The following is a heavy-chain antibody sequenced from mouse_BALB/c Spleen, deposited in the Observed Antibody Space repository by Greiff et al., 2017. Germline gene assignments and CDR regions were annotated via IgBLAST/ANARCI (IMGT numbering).Heavy chain of an antibody. CDR2: ISYSGST. CDR1: GYSITSDYA. CDR3: ARGDGSRSYWYFDV. V-gene: IGHV3-2*02. D-gene: IGHD1-1*01. J-gene: IGHJ1*01. Sequence: VQLQQSGPGLVKPSQSLSLTCTVTGYSITSDYAWNWIRQFPGNKLEWMGYISYSGSTSYNPSLKSRISITRDTSKNQFFLQLNSVTTEDTATYYCARGDGSRSYWYFDVWGAGTTVTVSS.